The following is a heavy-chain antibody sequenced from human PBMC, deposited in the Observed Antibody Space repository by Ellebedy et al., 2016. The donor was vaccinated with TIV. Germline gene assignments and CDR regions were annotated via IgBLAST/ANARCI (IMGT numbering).Heavy chain of an antibody. D-gene: IGHD2-21*02. J-gene: IGHJ4*02. CDR3: ARPPRAGTDNQPLRD. V-gene: IGHV3-11*01. Sequence: GGSLRLSXAASGFTFSDYYTSWIRQAPGKGLEWVSYISSSGSTIYYADSVKGRFTISRDNAKNSLYLQMNSLRAEDTAVYYCARPPRAGTDNQPLRDWGQGTLVTVSS. CDR1: GFTFSDYY. CDR2: ISSSGSTI.